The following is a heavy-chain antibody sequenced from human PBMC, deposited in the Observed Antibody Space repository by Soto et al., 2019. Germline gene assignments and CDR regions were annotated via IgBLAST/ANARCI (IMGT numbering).Heavy chain of an antibody. Sequence: ESGGGVVQPGRSLRLSCAASGFTFSSYAMHWVRQAPGKGLEWVAVISYDGSNKYYADSVKGRFTISRDNSKNTLYLQMNSLRAEDTAVYYCARVGWNYAAFDYWGQGTLVTVSS. CDR1: GFTFSSYA. J-gene: IGHJ4*02. D-gene: IGHD1-7*01. CDR2: ISYDGSNK. V-gene: IGHV3-30-3*01. CDR3: ARVGWNYAAFDY.